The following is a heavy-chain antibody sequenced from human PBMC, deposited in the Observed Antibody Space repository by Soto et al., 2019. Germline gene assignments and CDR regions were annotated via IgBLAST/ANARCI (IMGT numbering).Heavy chain of an antibody. CDR2: INPSGGIT. Sequence: QVQLVQSGAEVKKPGASVKVSCKASGYTLTSYYLHWVRQAPGQGPEWMGIINPSGGITNDAQKFQDRVTMTSDTSTSTVYMELSSLRSEDTAVYYCAREFYNFGNLDFWGQGTLVTVSS. V-gene: IGHV1-46*01. CDR3: AREFYNFGNLDF. D-gene: IGHD1-20*01. J-gene: IGHJ4*02. CDR1: GYTLTSYY.